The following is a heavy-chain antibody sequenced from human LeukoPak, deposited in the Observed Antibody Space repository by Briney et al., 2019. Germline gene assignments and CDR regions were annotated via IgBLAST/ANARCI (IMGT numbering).Heavy chain of an antibody. Sequence: GGSLRLSCAASGFTFSSYWMSWVRQAPGKGLEWVANIKQDGSEKYYVDSERGRFTISRDNAQNSLYLQMNSLRAEDTAVYYCARGDIVMIYEKSYYYGMDVWGQGTTVTVS. CDR2: IKQDGSEK. CDR1: GFTFSSYW. D-gene: IGHD3/OR15-3a*01. V-gene: IGHV3-7*05. J-gene: IGHJ6*02. CDR3: ARGDIVMIYEKSYYYGMDV.